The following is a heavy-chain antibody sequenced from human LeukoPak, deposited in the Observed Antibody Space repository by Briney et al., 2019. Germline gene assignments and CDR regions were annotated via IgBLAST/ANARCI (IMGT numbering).Heavy chain of an antibody. D-gene: IGHD5-12*01. CDR2: ISSGSSSV. CDR1: GFTFSAYT. Sequence: PGGSLRLSCSASGFTFSAYTMNWVRQAPGQGLEWVSYISSGSSSVYYADSVKGRFTISRDNAKNSLYLQMNSLGAEDTAVYYCARPVDYNAGDYWGQGTLVTVSS. J-gene: IGHJ4*02. V-gene: IGHV3-48*04. CDR3: ARPVDYNAGDY.